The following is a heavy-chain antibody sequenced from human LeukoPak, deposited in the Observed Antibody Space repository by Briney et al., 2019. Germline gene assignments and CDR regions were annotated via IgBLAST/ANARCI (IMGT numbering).Heavy chain of an antibody. CDR1: GFTFSSYA. CDR2: ITGSSGGT. V-gene: IGHV3-23*01. J-gene: IGHJ3*02. CDR3: AKVGVIGGGAFDI. D-gene: IGHD3-22*01. Sequence: PGGSLRLSCAASGFTFSSYAMSWVRQAPGTGLEWVSAITGSSGGTYYADSVKGRFTISRDNSKNTLSLQMNSLRADDTAIYYCAKVGVIGGGAFDIWGQGTMVTVSS.